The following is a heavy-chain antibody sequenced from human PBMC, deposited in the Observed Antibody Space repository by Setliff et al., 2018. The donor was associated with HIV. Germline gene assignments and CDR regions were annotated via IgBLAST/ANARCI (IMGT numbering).Heavy chain of an antibody. CDR1: QFTFSSYW. V-gene: IGHV3-74*01. Sequence: GGSLRLSCVASQFTFSSYWMTWVRQTPGKGLEWVAYISPDGSSISYADSVKGRFTISRDNAKNTVYPQMNSLRGEDTAVYYCARGDFGYSYGPNDYWGQGTLVTVSS. J-gene: IGHJ4*02. CDR2: ISPDGSSI. D-gene: IGHD5-18*01. CDR3: ARGDFGYSYGPNDY.